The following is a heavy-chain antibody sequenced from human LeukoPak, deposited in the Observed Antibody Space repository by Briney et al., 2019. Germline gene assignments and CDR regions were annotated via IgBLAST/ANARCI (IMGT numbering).Heavy chain of an antibody. J-gene: IGHJ4*02. D-gene: IGHD2-8*01. V-gene: IGHV3-30*02. CDR1: TLSLGPYV. CDR3: AKARIGYCTTSSCYYFDN. CDR2: IQYDGNNK. Sequence: HPGGSLRLSCAASTLSLGPYVMHWVRQAPGKGLEWVAFIQYDGNNKYYADSVKGRFTVSRDNSKNTLNLQMDSLRVEDTAVYYCAKARIGYCTTSSCYYFDNWGQGTLVTVAS.